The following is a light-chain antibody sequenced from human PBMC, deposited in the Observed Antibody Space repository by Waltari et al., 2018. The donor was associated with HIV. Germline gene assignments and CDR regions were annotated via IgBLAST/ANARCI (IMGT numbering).Light chain of an antibody. V-gene: IGKV1-39*01. CDR3: LQTNGPSLS. CDR2: TAT. Sequence: DIQMTQSPSSLSASIGDSVTITCRASQNISHYLNWYQQKPGKAPTTLISTATTLQSGVPLRFRGSGSGTDFTLTITNLRPDDFATYYCLQTNGPSLSFGPGTKVEMK. J-gene: IGKJ3*01. CDR1: QNISHY.